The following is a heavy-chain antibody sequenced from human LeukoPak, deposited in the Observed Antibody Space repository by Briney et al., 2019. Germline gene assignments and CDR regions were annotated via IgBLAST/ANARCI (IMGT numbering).Heavy chain of an antibody. D-gene: IGHD3-16*02. CDR1: GYTLTELS. Sequence: EASVKVSCTVSGYTLTELSMHWVRQAPGKGLEWMGGFDPEDGETIYAQKFQGRVTMTEDTSTDTAYMELSSLRSEDTAVYYCATVGLRLGELSYTPFDYWGQGTLVTVSS. J-gene: IGHJ4*02. CDR3: ATVGLRLGELSYTPFDY. CDR2: FDPEDGET. V-gene: IGHV1-24*01.